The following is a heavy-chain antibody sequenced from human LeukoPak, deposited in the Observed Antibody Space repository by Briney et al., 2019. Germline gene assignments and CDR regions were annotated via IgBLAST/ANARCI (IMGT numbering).Heavy chain of an antibody. CDR1: GFTFSTYS. J-gene: IGHJ4*02. V-gene: IGHV3-48*01. Sequence: GGSLRLSCAASGFTFSTYSMNWVRQAPGKGLEWVSYISSSSSMMHYADSVKGRFTISRDNAKNSLYLQMNSLRAEDTAVYYCARIMTTVTTVEYWGQGILVTVSS. CDR3: ARIMTTVTTVEY. D-gene: IGHD4-17*01. CDR2: ISSSSSMM.